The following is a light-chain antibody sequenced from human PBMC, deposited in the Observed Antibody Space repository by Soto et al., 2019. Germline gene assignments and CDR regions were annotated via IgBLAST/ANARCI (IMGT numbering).Light chain of an antibody. CDR3: QQYNDWPPFT. V-gene: IGKV3-15*01. CDR1: QSVNDK. CDR2: GAS. J-gene: IGKJ3*01. Sequence: EVVMTQSPATLSVSPGERATLSCRASQSVNDKVAWFQQKPGQAPRLLIIGASTTATGVPARFSGSGSGREFTLTISSPQSEDFAVYYCQQYNDWPPFTFGPGTKVDIK.